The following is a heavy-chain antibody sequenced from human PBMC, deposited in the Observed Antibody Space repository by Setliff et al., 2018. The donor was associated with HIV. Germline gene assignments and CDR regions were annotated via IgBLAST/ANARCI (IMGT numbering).Heavy chain of an antibody. CDR2: IYTSRGT. D-gene: IGHD6-13*01. CDR1: GGSISGYH. V-gene: IGHV4-4*09. CDR3: ARSPSYRSSWEYYFDS. Sequence: PSETLSLTCTVSGGSISGYHWNWLRQTPGKGLEWIGYIYTSRGTNYNHSLRTRVIISVDTSNQFSLKLSSVTAADAAVYYCARSPSYRSSWEYYFDSWGQGMLVTVSS. J-gene: IGHJ4*02.